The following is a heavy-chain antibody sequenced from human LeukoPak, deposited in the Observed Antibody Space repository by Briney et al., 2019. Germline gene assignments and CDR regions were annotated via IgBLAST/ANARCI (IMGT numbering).Heavy chain of an antibody. V-gene: IGHV1-8*01. CDR3: ARDLGYCSGGSCYSFSY. CDR1: GYTFTSYD. Sequence: ASVKVSCKASGYTFTSYDINWVRQATGQGLEWMGWMNPNSGNTGYAQKFQGRVTMTRNTSISTAYMELRSLRSDDTAVYYCARDLGYCSGGSCYSFSYWGQGTLVTVSS. CDR2: MNPNSGNT. D-gene: IGHD2-15*01. J-gene: IGHJ4*02.